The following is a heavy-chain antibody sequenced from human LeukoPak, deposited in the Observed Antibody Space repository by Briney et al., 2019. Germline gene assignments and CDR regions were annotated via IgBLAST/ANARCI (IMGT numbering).Heavy chain of an antibody. Sequence: ASVKASCKASGYTFMNYYLHWVRQAPGQGLEWLGIISPDGTSATYAQEFRGRVTMTTDTSTSTVYMELRSLRSDDTAVYYCARASFSDYYDRSGHYDYWGQGTLITVSS. D-gene: IGHD3-22*01. CDR3: ARASFSDYYDRSGHYDY. V-gene: IGHV1-46*01. J-gene: IGHJ4*02. CDR1: GYTFMNYY. CDR2: ISPDGTSA.